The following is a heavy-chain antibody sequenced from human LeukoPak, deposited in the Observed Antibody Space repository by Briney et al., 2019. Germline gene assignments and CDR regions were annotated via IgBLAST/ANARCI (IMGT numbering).Heavy chain of an antibody. CDR3: ARLRPTVSTYYYYGMDV. CDR1: GGSFSGYC. Sequence: SETLSLTCAVYGGSFSGYCWSWIRQPPGKGLEWMGEINHSGSTNYNPSLKSRVTISVDTSKNQFSLKLSSVTAADPAVYYCARLRPTVSTYYYYGMDVWGQGTTVTVSS. D-gene: IGHD4-11*01. J-gene: IGHJ6*02. CDR2: INHSGST. V-gene: IGHV4-34*01.